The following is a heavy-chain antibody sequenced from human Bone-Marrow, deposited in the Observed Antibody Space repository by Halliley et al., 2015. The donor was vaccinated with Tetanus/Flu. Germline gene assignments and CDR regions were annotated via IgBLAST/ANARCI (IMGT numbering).Heavy chain of an antibody. CDR2: IWFDGSNK. J-gene: IGHJ4*02. V-gene: IGHV3-33*01. Sequence: LEWVAVIWFDGSNKYYDDPGKGRFPISRDNSKKVVYLEMHSLRAEDTAVYYCARLYSNHELDYWGQGTQVTVSS. D-gene: IGHD5-18*01. CDR3: ARLYSNHELDY.